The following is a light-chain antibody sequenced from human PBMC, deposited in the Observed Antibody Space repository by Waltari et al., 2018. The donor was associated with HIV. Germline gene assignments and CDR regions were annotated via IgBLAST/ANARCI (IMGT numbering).Light chain of an antibody. V-gene: IGKV1-9*01. J-gene: IGKJ4*01. CDR3: QQLNSYTQIT. CDR2: AAS. Sequence: DIQLTQSPSFLSASVGDRVTITCRARQGISTYLAWYQPKPGKAPKLLIYAASTLQSGVPSRFSGSGSATEFTLTIGGLQPEDFATYYCQQLNSYTQITFGGGTKVEIK. CDR1: QGISTY.